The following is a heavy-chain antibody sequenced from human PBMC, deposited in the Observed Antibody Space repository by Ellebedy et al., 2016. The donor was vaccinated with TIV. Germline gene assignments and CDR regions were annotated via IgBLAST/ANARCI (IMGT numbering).Heavy chain of an antibody. Sequence: MPSETLSLTCTVSGGSISRYYWSWIRQPAGKGLEWIGRIYTSGSTNYNPSLKSRVTMSVDTSKNQFSLKLSSVTAADTAVYYCAGGYSSGWTDYWGQGTLVTVSS. CDR3: AGGYSSGWTDY. V-gene: IGHV4-4*07. J-gene: IGHJ4*02. CDR1: GGSISRYY. D-gene: IGHD6-19*01. CDR2: IYTSGST.